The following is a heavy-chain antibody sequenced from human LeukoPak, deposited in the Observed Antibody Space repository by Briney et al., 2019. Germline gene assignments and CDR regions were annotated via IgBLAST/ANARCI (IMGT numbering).Heavy chain of an antibody. J-gene: IGHJ5*02. CDR2: IYYSGST. CDR3: AREIGAVAKRGTNWFDP. Sequence: SETLSLTCTVSGGSISSGGYYWSWIRQHPGKGLEWIGYIYYSGSTYYNPSLKSRVTISVDTSKNQFSLKLSSVTAADTAVYYCAREIGAVAKRGTNWFDPWGQGTLVTVSS. D-gene: IGHD6-19*01. CDR1: GGSISSGGYY. V-gene: IGHV4-31*03.